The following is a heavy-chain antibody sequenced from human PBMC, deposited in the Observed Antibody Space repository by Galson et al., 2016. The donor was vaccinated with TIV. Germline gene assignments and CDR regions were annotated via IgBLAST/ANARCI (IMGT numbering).Heavy chain of an antibody. D-gene: IGHD5-18*01. CDR1: GGTFSSFV. CDR3: AKDRNTAFDTYSCYYGMDV. CDR2: ITPLFGTT. Sequence: SVKVSCKAPGGTFSSFVFNWVRQAPGQGLEWMGGITPLFGTTNYAQKFQGRVTITADESTSTVYMELSSLRSEDTAVYYCAKDRNTAFDTYSCYYGMDVWGQGTTVTVSS. V-gene: IGHV1-69*13. J-gene: IGHJ6*02.